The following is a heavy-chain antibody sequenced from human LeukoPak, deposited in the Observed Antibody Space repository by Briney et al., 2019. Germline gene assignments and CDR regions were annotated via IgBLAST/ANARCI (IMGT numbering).Heavy chain of an antibody. CDR2: IKSNQDGGIT. Sequence: PGGSLRLSCTISGYFFPNAWLNWVRQAPGRGLEWVGRIKSNQDGGITDYAAPVKGRFTISRDDSQNTLYLQMNSLKTEDTAVYYCTTGAPRAYSGSYSNCWGQGTLVTVSS. D-gene: IGHD1-26*01. J-gene: IGHJ4*02. CDR3: TTGAPRAYSGSYSNC. CDR1: GYFFPNAW. V-gene: IGHV3-15*01.